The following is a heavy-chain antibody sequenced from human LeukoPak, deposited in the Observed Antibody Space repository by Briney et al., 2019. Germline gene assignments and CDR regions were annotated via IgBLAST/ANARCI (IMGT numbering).Heavy chain of an antibody. CDR2: INTYNGNT. D-gene: IGHD2-2*01. Sequence: GASVKVSCKASGYTFTGYGISWVRQAPGQGLEWMGWINTYNGNTNYAQRLQGRVTMTTDTSTSTAYMELRSLRSDDTAVYYCARSGYCSSITCPYRHDYWGQGTLVTVSS. J-gene: IGHJ4*02. CDR1: GYTFTGYG. CDR3: ARSGYCSSITCPYRHDY. V-gene: IGHV1-18*01.